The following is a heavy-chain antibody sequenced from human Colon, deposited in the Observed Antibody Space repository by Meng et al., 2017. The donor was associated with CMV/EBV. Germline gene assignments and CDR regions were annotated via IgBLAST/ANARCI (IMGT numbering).Heavy chain of an antibody. CDR2: INPDSGAT. V-gene: IGHV1-2*02. J-gene: IGHJ3*01. CDR1: GYVFSDFY. CDR3: ARNSDYYDSAGYYYDRAFDL. Sequence: ASVKVSCKASGYVFSDFYINWVRQAPGQGLEWVGWINPDSGATYYTQRFQGRVTMTRDTSGRTAYMELSSLRSDDTAIYYCARNSDYYDSAGYYYDRAFDLWGQGTRVTVSS. D-gene: IGHD3-22*01.